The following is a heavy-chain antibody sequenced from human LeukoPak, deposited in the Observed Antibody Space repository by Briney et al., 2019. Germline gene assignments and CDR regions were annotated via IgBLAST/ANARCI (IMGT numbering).Heavy chain of an antibody. CDR2: VYYSGST. CDR3: ARHESSGYYWVSFDI. V-gene: IGHV4-39*01. CDR1: GGSIIGSSYY. J-gene: IGHJ3*02. D-gene: IGHD3-22*01. Sequence: SSETLSLTCTVSGGSIIGSSYYWVWIRQPPGKGLEWIGSVYYSGSTYYNPSLKSRVTVSVDTSKNQFSLKLSSVTAADTAVYYCARHESSGYYWVSFDIWGPGTMVTVSS.